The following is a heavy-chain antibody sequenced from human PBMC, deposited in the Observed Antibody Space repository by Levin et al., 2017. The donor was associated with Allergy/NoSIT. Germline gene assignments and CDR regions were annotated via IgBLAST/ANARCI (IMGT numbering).Heavy chain of an antibody. V-gene: IGHV3-21*01. D-gene: IGHD6-19*01. CDR2: ISSSSSYI. CDR3: ARVVHGQWLSSYYYYGMDV. J-gene: IGHJ6*02. CDR1: GFTFSGWS. Sequence: GGSLRLSCAASGFTFSGWSMNWVRQAPGKGLEWVSSISSSSSYIYYADSVKGRFTISRDNAKNSLYLQMNSLRAEDTAVYYCARVVHGQWLSSYYYYGMDVWGQGTTVTVSS.